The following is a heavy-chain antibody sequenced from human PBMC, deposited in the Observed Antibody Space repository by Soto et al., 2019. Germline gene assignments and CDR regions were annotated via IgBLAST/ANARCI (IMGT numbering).Heavy chain of an antibody. J-gene: IGHJ4*02. Sequence: SGPTLVNPTQTLTLTCTFSGFSLSTSGVNVGWIRQPPGKALEWLALIYWDDDKRYSPSLKSRLTITKDTSKNQVVLTMTNMDPVDTATYYCAHSNYPGYSGYSRSFDYWCQGTLVTVSS. CDR2: IYWDDDK. CDR3: AHSNYPGYSGYSRSFDY. CDR1: GFSLSTSGVN. V-gene: IGHV2-5*02. D-gene: IGHD5-12*01.